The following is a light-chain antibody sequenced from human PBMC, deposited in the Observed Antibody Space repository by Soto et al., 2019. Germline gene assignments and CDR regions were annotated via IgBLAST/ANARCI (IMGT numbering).Light chain of an antibody. CDR1: SSVVGAYNY. J-gene: IGLJ1*01. CDR3: SSFTSSTTYV. V-gene: IGLV2-14*01. Sequence: QSALTQPASVSGSPGQSITLSCTGTSSVVGAYNYVSWYQQHPGEVPKLIIFNVNDRPSGVSNRFSGSKSGNTASLTISGLQAEDEADYYCSSFTSSTTYVFGTGTKVTVL. CDR2: NVN.